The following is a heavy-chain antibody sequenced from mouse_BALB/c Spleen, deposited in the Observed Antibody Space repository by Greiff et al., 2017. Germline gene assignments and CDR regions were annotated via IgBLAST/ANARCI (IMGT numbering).Heavy chain of an antibody. Sequence: EVQRVESGGGLVKPGGSLKLSCAASGFAFSSYDMSWVRQTPEKRLEWVAYISSGGGSTYYPDTVKGRFTISRDNAKNTLYLQMSSLKSEDTAMYYCARGGVSSRGYFDVWGAGTTVTVSS. CDR2: ISSGGGST. CDR3: ARGGVSSRGYFDV. CDR1: GFAFSSYD. J-gene: IGHJ1*01. V-gene: IGHV5-12-1*01.